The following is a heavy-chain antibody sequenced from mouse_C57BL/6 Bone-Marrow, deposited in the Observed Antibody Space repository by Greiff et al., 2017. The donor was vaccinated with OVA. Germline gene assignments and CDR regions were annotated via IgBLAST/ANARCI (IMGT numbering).Heavy chain of an antibody. CDR1: GYTFTDYN. CDR3: ARLGYGRAY. CDR2: INPNNGGT. J-gene: IGHJ3*01. D-gene: IGHD1-2*01. Sequence: VQLKESGPELVKPGASVKIPCKASGYTFTDYNMDWVKQSHGKSLEWIGDINPNNGGTNYNQKFKGKATLTVDKSSSTAYMELRSLTSEDTAVYYCARLGYGRAYWGQGTLVTVSA. V-gene: IGHV1-18*01.